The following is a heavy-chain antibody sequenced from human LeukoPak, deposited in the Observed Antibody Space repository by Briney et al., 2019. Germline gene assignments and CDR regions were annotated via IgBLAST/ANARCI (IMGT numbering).Heavy chain of an antibody. CDR3: ARHRGYSDTKPLDT. V-gene: IGHV4-39*01. J-gene: IGHJ3*02. Sequence: SETLSLTCTVSGGSISSSSYYWGWIRQPPGRGLEWIGSIYYTGTTYYNPSLKSRVTISVDTSKNHFSLRLSSVTAADTAVYYCARHRGYSDTKPLDTWGQGTMVTVSS. D-gene: IGHD3-22*01. CDR1: GGSISSSSYY. CDR2: IYYTGTT.